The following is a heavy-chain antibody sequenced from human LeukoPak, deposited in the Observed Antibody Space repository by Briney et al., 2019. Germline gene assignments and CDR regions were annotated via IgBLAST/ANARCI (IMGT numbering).Heavy chain of an antibody. J-gene: IGHJ4*02. CDR3: ARLDPNGGNFRWFFDY. CDR1: GGSISSSSYY. CDR2: IYYSGST. Sequence: PSETLSLTCTVSGGSISSSSYYWGWIRQPPGKGLEWIGSIYYSGSTYYNPSLKSRVTISVDTSKNQFSLKLSSVTAADTAVYYCARLDPNGGNFRWFFDYWGQGTLVTVSS. V-gene: IGHV4-39*01. D-gene: IGHD4-23*01.